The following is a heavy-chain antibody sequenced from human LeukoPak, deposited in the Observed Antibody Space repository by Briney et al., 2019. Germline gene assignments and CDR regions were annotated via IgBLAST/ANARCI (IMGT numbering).Heavy chain of an antibody. Sequence: GGSLTLSCAASGFTFSYHWMTWVRQAPGKGLEWVANIKNDGTVKNYVDSVMGRFTISRDNAKNSPYLQMNGLRAEDTGVYYCAKDSYSKGDYWGQGVLVTVSS. J-gene: IGHJ4*02. D-gene: IGHD5-18*01. CDR3: AKDSYSKGDY. CDR1: GFTFSYHW. V-gene: IGHV3-7*01. CDR2: IKNDGTVK.